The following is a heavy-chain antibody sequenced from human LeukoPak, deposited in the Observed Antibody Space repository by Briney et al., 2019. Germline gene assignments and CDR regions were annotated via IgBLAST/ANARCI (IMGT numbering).Heavy chain of an antibody. CDR1: GFTFRNYG. J-gene: IGHJ4*02. D-gene: IGHD3-3*01. Sequence: PGGSLRLSRAASGFTFRNYGMHWVRQAPGKGLEWVAVISYDGSNKYYADSVKGRFTISRDNSKNTLYLQMNSLRAEDTAVYYCARDGGYDFWSGYYQDYWGQGTLVTVSS. CDR3: ARDGGYDFWSGYYQDY. CDR2: ISYDGSNK. V-gene: IGHV3-30-3*01.